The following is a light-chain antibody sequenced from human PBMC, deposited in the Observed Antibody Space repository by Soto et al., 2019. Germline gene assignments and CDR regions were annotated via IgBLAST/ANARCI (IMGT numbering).Light chain of an antibody. J-gene: IGKJ4*01. CDR2: DVS. CDR1: QNIGNS. CDR3: QQRRKWPLT. V-gene: IGKV3-11*01. Sequence: EIVLTQSPDTLSLSPGERATLSCRSSQNIGNSVAWYQQKPGQASSLLIYDVSKRTAGVTDRFSGSGSGTDFTLTISSLEPEDFAVYSCQQRRKWPLTFGGGTNIEIK.